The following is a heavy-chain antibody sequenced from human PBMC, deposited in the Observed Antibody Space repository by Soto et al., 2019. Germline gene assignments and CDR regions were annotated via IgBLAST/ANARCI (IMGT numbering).Heavy chain of an antibody. CDR3: ASVVPGNVVDY. CDR1: GGSIYSYY. D-gene: IGHD2-2*01. J-gene: IGHJ4*02. V-gene: IGHV4-59*01. Sequence: QVQLQESGPGLVKTSETLSLTCSVSGGSIYSYYWGWIRQPPGKGLEWIGHIYYSGNTNYNPSLKSRVTIFIDTSKSQYSLKLTSVTAADTAVYYGASVVPGNVVDYWGPGTQVAVSS. CDR2: IYYSGNT.